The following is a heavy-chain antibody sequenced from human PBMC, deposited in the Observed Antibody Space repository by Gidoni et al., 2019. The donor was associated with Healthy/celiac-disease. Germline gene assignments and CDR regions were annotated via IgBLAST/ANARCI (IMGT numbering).Heavy chain of an antibody. CDR1: GGSISSSSYY. J-gene: IGHJ4*02. CDR3: ARDSSMVYYFDY. D-gene: IGHD3-10*01. Sequence: QLQLQESGPGLVKPSETLSLTCTVSGGSISSSSYYWGWIRQPPGKGLEWIGSIYYSGSTYYNPSLKSRVTISVDTSKNQSSLKLSSVTAADTAVYYCARDSSMVYYFDYWGQGTLVTVSS. V-gene: IGHV4-39*07. CDR2: IYYSGST.